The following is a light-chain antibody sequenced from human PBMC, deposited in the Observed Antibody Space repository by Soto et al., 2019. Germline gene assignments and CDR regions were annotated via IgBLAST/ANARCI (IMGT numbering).Light chain of an antibody. CDR2: EGS. Sequence: QSVLTQPASVSGSPGQSITISCTGTSSDVGNYNLVSWYQQHPGKAPKLMIYEGSRRPSGVSNRFSGSKSGNAASLTISGLQAEDEADYYCCSYASDSTDVFGSGTKLTVL. V-gene: IGLV2-23*01. CDR1: SSDVGNYNL. J-gene: IGLJ1*01. CDR3: CSYASDSTDV.